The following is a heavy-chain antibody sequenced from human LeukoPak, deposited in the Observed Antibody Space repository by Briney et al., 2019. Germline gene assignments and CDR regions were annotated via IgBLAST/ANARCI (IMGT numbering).Heavy chain of an antibody. V-gene: IGHV4-59*02. Sequence: SETLSLTCSVSGGSVSSYYWSWIRQSPGKGLEWIGYIHNSGRTNYNPSLKSRVTGFVDTSKNQVSLRLSSVTAADTAVYYCARDRGGYSSNFDYWGQGTLVTVSS. CDR3: ARDRGGYSSNFDY. J-gene: IGHJ4*02. CDR2: IHNSGRT. D-gene: IGHD5-24*01. CDR1: GGSVSSYY.